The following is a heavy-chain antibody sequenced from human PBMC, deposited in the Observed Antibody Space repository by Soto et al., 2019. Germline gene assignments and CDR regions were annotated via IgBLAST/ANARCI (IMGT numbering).Heavy chain of an antibody. Sequence: GSLRLSCAASGFPFNNYGMHWVRQAPGKGLEWVATISNDGSDKYYADSVKGRLTISRDNSKNTVYLQMNSLRAEDTALYYCAKDQGIAASHGVDWGQGTMVTVSS. V-gene: IGHV3-30*18. D-gene: IGHD6-13*01. J-gene: IGHJ3*01. CDR2: ISNDGSDK. CDR3: AKDQGIAASHGVD. CDR1: GFPFNNYG.